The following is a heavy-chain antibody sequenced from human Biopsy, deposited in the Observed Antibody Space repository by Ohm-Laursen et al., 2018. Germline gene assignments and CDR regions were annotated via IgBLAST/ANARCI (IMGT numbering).Heavy chain of an antibody. V-gene: IGHV3-23*01. CDR1: GFTFRSYA. CDR2: ASATGAAT. D-gene: IGHD3-10*01. J-gene: IGHJ4*02. Sequence: SLRLSCTASGFTFRSYAMAWVRRAPGKGLEWVSTASATGAATYYADSVKGRSIISRDNSKNTLYLQMDILRADDSAIYYCARQFASGRFYFDYWGQGTRVTVSS. CDR3: ARQFASGRFYFDY.